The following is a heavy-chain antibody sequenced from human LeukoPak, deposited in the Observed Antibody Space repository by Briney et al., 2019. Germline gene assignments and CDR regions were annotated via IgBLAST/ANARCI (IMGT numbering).Heavy chain of an antibody. V-gene: IGHV3-23*01. CDR2: INDSGTSK. Sequence: GGSLRLSCAGSRFSFSKYAMSWVRQAPGKGLEWVSVINDSGTSKHYADSVKGRFTISRDNSKNTMYLLMSSLRADDTAIYYCASLSDVWGQGTTVTVSS. CDR3: ASLSDV. J-gene: IGHJ6*02. D-gene: IGHD3-16*02. CDR1: RFSFSKYA.